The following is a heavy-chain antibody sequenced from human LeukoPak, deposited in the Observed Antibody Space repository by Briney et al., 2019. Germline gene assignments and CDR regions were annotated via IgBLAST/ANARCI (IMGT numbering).Heavy chain of an antibody. V-gene: IGHV4-39*01. CDR1: GGSISSSSYY. Sequence: SETLSLTCTVSGGSISSSSYYWGWIRQPPGKGLEWIGSIYYSGSTYYNPSLKSRVTISVDTSKNQFSLKLSSVTAADTAVYYCARNRKLYYYDSSGYYYRGLGYFDYWGQGTLVTVSS. D-gene: IGHD3-22*01. J-gene: IGHJ4*02. CDR3: ARNRKLYYYDSSGYYYRGLGYFDY. CDR2: IYYSGST.